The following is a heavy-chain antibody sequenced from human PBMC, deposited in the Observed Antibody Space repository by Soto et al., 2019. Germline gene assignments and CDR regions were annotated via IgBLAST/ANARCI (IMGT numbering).Heavy chain of an antibody. D-gene: IGHD6-13*01. J-gene: IGHJ3*02. Sequence: GGPLRLSCAASGFTFSNAWMNWVRQAPGKKQEWVGRIKSKTDGGTTDYAAPVKGRFTISRDDSKNTLYPQMNSLKTEDTAVYYCTTALLIAAAATGAFDIWGQGTMVTVSS. V-gene: IGHV3-15*07. CDR1: GFTFSNAW. CDR3: TTALLIAAAATGAFDI. CDR2: IKSKTDGGTT.